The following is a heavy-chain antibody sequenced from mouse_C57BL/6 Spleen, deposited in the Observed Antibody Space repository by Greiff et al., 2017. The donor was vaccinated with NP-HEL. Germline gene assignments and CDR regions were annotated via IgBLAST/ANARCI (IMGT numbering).Heavy chain of an antibody. CDR1: GYTFTSYW. V-gene: IGHV1-59*01. CDR3: ASGLWPGAY. Sequence: VQLQQSGAELVRPGTSVKLSCKASGYTFTSYWMHWVKQRPGQGLEWIGVIDPSDSYTNYNQKFKGKATLTVDTSSSTAYMQLSSLTSEDSAVYYCASGLWPGAYWGQGTLVTVSA. CDR2: IDPSDSYT. J-gene: IGHJ3*01. D-gene: IGHD1-1*02.